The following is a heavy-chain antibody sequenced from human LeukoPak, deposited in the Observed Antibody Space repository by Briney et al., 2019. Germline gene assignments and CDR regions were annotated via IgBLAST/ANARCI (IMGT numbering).Heavy chain of an antibody. CDR3: ARSVYYDTLTGYYCYALDV. CDR1: GFIFSDYY. V-gene: IGHV3-66*01. CDR2: IYAGGNT. J-gene: IGHJ6*02. Sequence: GGSLRLSCEGSGFIFSDYYMAWIRQAPGRGLEWVSVIYAGGNTYYADSVKGRFTISRDNSKNTLYLQMDSLRGEDTAVYYCARSVYYDTLTGYYCYALDVWGQGTTVTVSS. D-gene: IGHD3-9*01.